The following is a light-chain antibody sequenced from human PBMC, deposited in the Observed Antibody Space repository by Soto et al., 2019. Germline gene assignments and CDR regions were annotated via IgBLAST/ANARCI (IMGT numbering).Light chain of an antibody. CDR2: GAS. CDR1: QSVSSN. V-gene: IGKV3-15*01. CDR3: HQYNNWPRT. Sequence: IVMSQSXATLSMCAPEXXXXXXXVSQSVSSNLAWYQHKXGQAPRLLIYGASXRANGMPARFSGSGSGTEFTLTINSLQSEDFAVYYCHQYNNWPRTFGQGTKVDI. J-gene: IGKJ1*01.